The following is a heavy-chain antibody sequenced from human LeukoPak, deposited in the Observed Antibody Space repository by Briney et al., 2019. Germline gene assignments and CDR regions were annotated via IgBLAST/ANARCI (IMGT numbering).Heavy chain of an antibody. D-gene: IGHD3-22*01. CDR2: ISGSGGST. CDR3: AKDRPRDYYDSSGSFDY. Sequence: GGSLRLSCAASGFNFSSYAMSWVRQAPGKGLEWVSAISGSGGSTYYADSVKGRFTISRDNSKNTLYLQMNSLRAEDTAVYYCAKDRPRDYYDSSGSFDYWGQGTLVAVSS. V-gene: IGHV3-23*01. CDR1: GFNFSSYA. J-gene: IGHJ4*02.